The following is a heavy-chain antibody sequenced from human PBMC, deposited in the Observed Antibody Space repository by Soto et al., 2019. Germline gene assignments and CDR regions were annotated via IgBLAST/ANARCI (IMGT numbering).Heavy chain of an antibody. Sequence: GGSLRLSCAASGFTLSSYCMTWVRQAPGKGLEWVANIKEDGSETYYVDSVKGRFTISRDNAKNSLYLQLNSLRAEDTAVYYCAREVLVWFGEFLEDYYYHGMDVWGQGTTVTVSS. CDR1: GFTLSSYC. V-gene: IGHV3-7*05. D-gene: IGHD3-10*01. CDR3: AREVLVWFGEFLEDYYYHGMDV. J-gene: IGHJ6*02. CDR2: IKEDGSET.